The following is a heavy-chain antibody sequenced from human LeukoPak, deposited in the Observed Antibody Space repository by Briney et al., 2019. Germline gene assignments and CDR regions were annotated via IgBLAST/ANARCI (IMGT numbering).Heavy chain of an antibody. CDR1: GFTVSSNY. CDR2: IYSGGST. V-gene: IGHV3-53*01. J-gene: IGHJ4*02. Sequence: GGSLRLSCAASGFTVSSNYMSWVRQAPGKGLEWVSVIYSGGSTYYADSVKGRFTISRDNSKNTLYLQMNSLRAEDTAVYYCAREGHGSGSYWDYWGQGTLVTVSS. CDR3: AREGHGSGSYWDY. D-gene: IGHD3-10*01.